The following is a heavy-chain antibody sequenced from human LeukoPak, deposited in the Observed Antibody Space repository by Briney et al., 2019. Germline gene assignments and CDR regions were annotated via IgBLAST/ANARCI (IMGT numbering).Heavy chain of an antibody. J-gene: IGHJ4*02. V-gene: IGHV3-21*01. D-gene: IGHD3-9*01. CDR3: ARTYYDILTGYNPYFDY. CDR1: GFTFSNYR. Sequence: GGSLRLSCAASGFTFSNYRMNWVRQAPGKGLEWVSSISSSSIYIYYADSVKGRFTISRDNAKNSLYLQMNSLRAEDTAVYYCARTYYDILTGYNPYFDYWGQGTLVTVSS. CDR2: ISSSSIYI.